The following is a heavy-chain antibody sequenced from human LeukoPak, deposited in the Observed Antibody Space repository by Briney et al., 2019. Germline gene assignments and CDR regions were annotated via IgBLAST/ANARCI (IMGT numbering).Heavy chain of an antibody. CDR2: ISAYNGNT. CDR3: ATLSGGVYYDSSGSFYFDY. V-gene: IGHV1-18*01. CDR1: GYTFTSYG. J-gene: IGHJ4*02. Sequence: ASVKVSCKASGYTFTSYGITWVRQAPGQGLEWMGWISAYNGNTYYAQKLQGRFTMTTDTSTTTAYMELRSLRSDDTAVYYCATLSGGVYYDSSGSFYFDYWGQGTLVAVSS. D-gene: IGHD3-22*01.